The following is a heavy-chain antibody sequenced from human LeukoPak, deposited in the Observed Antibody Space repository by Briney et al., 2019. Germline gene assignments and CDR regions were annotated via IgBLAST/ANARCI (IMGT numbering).Heavy chain of an antibody. J-gene: IGHJ5*02. V-gene: IGHV1-24*01. CDR1: GYTLTELS. CDR2: FDPEDGET. Sequence: GASVKVSCKVSGYTLTELSMHWVRQAPGKGLEWMGGFDPEDGETIYAQKFQGRVTMTEDTSTDTAYMELSSLRSEDTAVYYCATSRSVVVIDNWFDPWGQGTLVTVSS. D-gene: IGHD3-22*01. CDR3: ATSRSVVVIDNWFDP.